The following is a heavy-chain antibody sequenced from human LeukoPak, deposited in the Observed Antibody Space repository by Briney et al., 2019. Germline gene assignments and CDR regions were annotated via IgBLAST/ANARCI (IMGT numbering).Heavy chain of an antibody. Sequence: GASVKVSCKASGGTFSSYAISWVRQAPGQGLEWMGGIIPIFGTANYAQKFQGRVTITADESTSTAYMELSSLRSEDTAVYYCARSPDYYAISGYYWYYFDYWGQGTLVTVSS. J-gene: IGHJ4*02. CDR3: ARSPDYYAISGYYWYYFDY. CDR2: IIPIFGTA. V-gene: IGHV1-69*13. D-gene: IGHD3-22*01. CDR1: GGTFSSYA.